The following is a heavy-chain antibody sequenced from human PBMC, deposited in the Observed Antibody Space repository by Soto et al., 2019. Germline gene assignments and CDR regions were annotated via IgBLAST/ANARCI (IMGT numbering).Heavy chain of an antibody. CDR3: TRVPTDYDDSTPDYYYYGMDV. V-gene: IGHV3-49*04. Sequence: GGSLRLSCTASGFTFGDYAMSWVRQAPGKGLEWVGFIRSKAYGGTTEYAASVKGRFTISRDDSKSIAYLQMNSLKTEDTAVYYCTRVPTDYDDSTPDYYYYGMDVWGQGTTVTVSS. J-gene: IGHJ6*02. CDR1: GFTFGDYA. CDR2: IRSKAYGGTT. D-gene: IGHD3-22*01.